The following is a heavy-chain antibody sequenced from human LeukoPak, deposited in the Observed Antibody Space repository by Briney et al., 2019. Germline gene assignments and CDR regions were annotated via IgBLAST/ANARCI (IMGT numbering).Heavy chain of an antibody. Sequence: GGSLRLSCEASGFTFSTHGMHWVRQAPGKGLEWVAVIWYDGSTKAYADSVKGRFTISRDNSRNTLYLQVNSLRAEDTAVYYCARDRYSSMWSVFEYWGQGALVTVSS. CDR1: GFTFSTHG. V-gene: IGHV3-33*08. D-gene: IGHD6-13*01. J-gene: IGHJ4*02. CDR2: IWYDGSTK. CDR3: ARDRYSSMWSVFEY.